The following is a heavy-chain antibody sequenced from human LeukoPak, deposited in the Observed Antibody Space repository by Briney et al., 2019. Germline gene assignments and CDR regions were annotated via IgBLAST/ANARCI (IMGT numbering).Heavy chain of an antibody. Sequence: TGGSLRLSCAASGFTFSSYSMNWVRQAPGKGLEWFSYISSGSSTIYYADSGKGRFTISRDNGKNSLYLQMNSLRDEDTAVYYCAREDIGMDVWGQGTTVTVSS. CDR1: GFTFSSYS. CDR2: ISSGSSTI. CDR3: AREDIGMDV. J-gene: IGHJ6*02. D-gene: IGHD5-12*01. V-gene: IGHV3-48*02.